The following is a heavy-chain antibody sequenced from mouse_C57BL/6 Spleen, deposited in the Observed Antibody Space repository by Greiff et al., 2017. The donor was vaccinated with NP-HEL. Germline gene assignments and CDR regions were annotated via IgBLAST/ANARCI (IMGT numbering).Heavy chain of an antibody. CDR2: ISSGGSYT. Sequence: EMHLVESGGDLVKPGGSLKLSCAASGFTFSSYGMSWVRQTPDKRLEWVATISSGGSYTYYPDSVKGRFTISRDNAKNTLYLQMSSLKSEDTAMYYCARTPNYYGSSWDYWGQGTTLTVSS. D-gene: IGHD1-1*01. J-gene: IGHJ2*01. CDR3: ARTPNYYGSSWDY. CDR1: GFTFSSYG. V-gene: IGHV5-6*01.